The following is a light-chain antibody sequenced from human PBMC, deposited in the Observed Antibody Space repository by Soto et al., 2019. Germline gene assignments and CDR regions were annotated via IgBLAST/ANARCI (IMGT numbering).Light chain of an antibody. J-gene: IGKJ1*01. CDR1: QSVSSSY. V-gene: IGKV3-20*01. CDR3: QHYVSSST. CDR2: GAS. Sequence: EIELTKSQGTLSLSPWDRVTLSCRASQSVSSSYLAWYQQXPXXARRLLIYGASSRATGIPDRFSGSVSGTYFTLTTSRLEPEDFAGHYCQHYVSSSTFGQGTKVAIK.